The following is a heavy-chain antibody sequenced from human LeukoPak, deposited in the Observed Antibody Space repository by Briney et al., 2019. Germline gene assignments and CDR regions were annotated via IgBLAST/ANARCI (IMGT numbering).Heavy chain of an antibody. V-gene: IGHV1-46*01. Sequence: GASVKVSCKASGYDFTSVGITWVRRAPGQGLEWMGIINPSGGSTSYAQKFQGRVTMTRDTSTSTVYMELSSLRSEDTAVYYCASNRVSAFDYWGQGTLVTVSS. CDR3: ASNRVSAFDY. CDR1: GYDFTSVG. J-gene: IGHJ4*02. CDR2: INPSGGST.